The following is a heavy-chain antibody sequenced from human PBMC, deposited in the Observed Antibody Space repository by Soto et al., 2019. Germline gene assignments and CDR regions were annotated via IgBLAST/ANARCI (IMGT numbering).Heavy chain of an antibody. V-gene: IGHV4-61*01. Sequence: QVQLQESGPGQLKPSETLSLTCSVSGTSVRSGTYYWTWIRQRPGKGLEWIGYMYYGGRTNYNPSLKSRLTMSIDESKNQFSLRLHSVTAADTAMYYCAGDRIGPGATFDLWGQGNLVAVPS. CDR1: GTSVRSGTYY. D-gene: IGHD1-26*01. CDR3: AGDRIGPGATFDL. CDR2: MYYGGRT. J-gene: IGHJ4*02.